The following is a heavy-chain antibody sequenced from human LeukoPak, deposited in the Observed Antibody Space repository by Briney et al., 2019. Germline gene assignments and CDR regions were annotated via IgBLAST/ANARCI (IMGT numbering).Heavy chain of an antibody. CDR1: GFIFSNYW. CDR3: TRKYYYGSGSYTRY. J-gene: IGHJ4*02. D-gene: IGHD3-10*01. V-gene: IGHV3-7*04. CDR2: IKQDGSEK. Sequence: GGSLRLSCDASGFIFSNYWMSCVRQAPGKGLEWVANIKQDGSEKYSVDSVKGRFTISRDNAKNSLYLQMNSLRAEDTAVYYCTRKYYYGSGSYTRYWGQGTLVTVSS.